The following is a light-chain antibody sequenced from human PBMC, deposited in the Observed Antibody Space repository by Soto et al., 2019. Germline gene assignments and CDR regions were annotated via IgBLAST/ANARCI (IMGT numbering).Light chain of an antibody. CDR1: QSISSW. Sequence: DIRMTQSPSTLSASVGDRVTITCRASQSISSWLAWFQQKPGKAPKLLIYKASSLESGDQSRFSGSGSGTEFTLTISGLQHDDFATYYCQQYNSYPSVGGGTKVEIK. V-gene: IGKV1-5*03. CDR2: KAS. CDR3: QQYNSYPS. J-gene: IGKJ4*01.